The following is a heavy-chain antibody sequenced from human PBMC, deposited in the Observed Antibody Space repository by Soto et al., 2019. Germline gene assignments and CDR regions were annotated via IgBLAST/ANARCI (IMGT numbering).Heavy chain of an antibody. CDR1: GFTFSNYG. Sequence: QGLLVESGGGVVQPGRSLRLSCAGSGFTFSNYGLHWVRQAPGKGLDWVSFISFDGSHKYYADSVKGRFTISRDNSNNMLYLQMDSLTTEDTAVYYCAKDGAPRYCSRSSCHPAGAYWGQGTLVTVSS. V-gene: IGHV3-30*18. CDR3: AKDGAPRYCSRSSCHPAGAY. CDR2: ISFDGSHK. D-gene: IGHD2-15*01. J-gene: IGHJ4*02.